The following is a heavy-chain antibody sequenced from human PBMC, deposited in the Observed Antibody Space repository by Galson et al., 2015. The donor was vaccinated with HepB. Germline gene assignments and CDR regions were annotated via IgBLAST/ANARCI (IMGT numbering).Heavy chain of an antibody. D-gene: IGHD3-16*02. CDR2: ISAYNGNT. CDR1: GYTFTSYG. V-gene: IGHV1-18*01. CDR3: ARGHMITFGGVIAPLDY. Sequence: SVKVSCKASGYTFTSYGISWVRQAPGQGLEWMGWISAYNGNTNYAQKLQGRVTMTTDTSTSTAYMELRSLRSDDTAVYYCARGHMITFGGVIAPLDYWGQGTLVTVSS. J-gene: IGHJ4*02.